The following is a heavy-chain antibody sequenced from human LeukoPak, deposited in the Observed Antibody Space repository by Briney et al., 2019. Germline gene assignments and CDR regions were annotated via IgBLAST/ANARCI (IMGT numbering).Heavy chain of an antibody. Sequence: ASVKVSCKASGYTFTDYYMLWVRQAPGQGLEWMGWINPNSGGTNYAQKFQGRVTMTRDTSISTAYMGLSRLRSDDTAVYYCARSDYDNLTGYYIDYWGQGTLVTVSS. V-gene: IGHV1-2*02. CDR2: INPNSGGT. CDR3: ARSDYDNLTGYYIDY. D-gene: IGHD3-9*01. CDR1: GYTFTDYY. J-gene: IGHJ4*02.